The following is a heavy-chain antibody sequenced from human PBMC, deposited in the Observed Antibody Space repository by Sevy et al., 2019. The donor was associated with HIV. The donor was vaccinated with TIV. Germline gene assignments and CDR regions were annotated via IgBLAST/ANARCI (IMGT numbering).Heavy chain of an antibody. V-gene: IGHV4-61*01. J-gene: IGHJ4*02. D-gene: IGHD3-22*01. CDR3: ASSSGDSSGYYRRGHFDY. CDR2: IYYSGST. Sequence: SETLSLTCTVSGGSVSSGSYYWSWIRQPPGKGLEWIGYIYYSGSTNYNPSLKSRVTISIDTSKNQFSLKLSSLTAADTAVYYCASSSGDSSGYYRRGHFDYWGQGTLVTVSS. CDR1: GGSVSSGSYY.